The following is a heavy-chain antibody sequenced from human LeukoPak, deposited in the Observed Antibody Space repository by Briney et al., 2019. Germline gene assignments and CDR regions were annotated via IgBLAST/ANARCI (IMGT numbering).Heavy chain of an antibody. D-gene: IGHD4-11*01. V-gene: IGHV4-59*08. CDR1: GGSISSYY. CDR3: ARHSPSYSRVDY. CDR2: IYYSGST. J-gene: IGHJ4*02. Sequence: SETLSLTCSVSGGSISSYYWSWLRQSPGKGLEWIGYIYYSGSTSYNPSLKSRVTISVDTSNNQFSLKLSSVTAADTAVYYCARHSPSYSRVDYWGQGTLVTVSS.